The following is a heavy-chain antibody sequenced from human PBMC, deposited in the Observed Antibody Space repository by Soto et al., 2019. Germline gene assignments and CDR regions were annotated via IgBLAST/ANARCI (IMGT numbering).Heavy chain of an antibody. D-gene: IGHD6-19*01. Sequence: GESLKISCKGSGYSFTSYWIVWVLQMPGKGLEWMGIIYPGDSDIRYSPSFQGQVTISADKSFSTAYLQWSSLKASDTAMYFCAKRISTGSFGFDYWGQGTLVTVSS. V-gene: IGHV5-51*01. J-gene: IGHJ4*02. CDR2: IYPGDSDI. CDR3: AKRISTGSFGFDY. CDR1: GYSFTSYW.